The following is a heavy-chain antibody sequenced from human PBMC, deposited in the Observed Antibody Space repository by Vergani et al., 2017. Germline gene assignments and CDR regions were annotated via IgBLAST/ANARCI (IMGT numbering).Heavy chain of an antibody. Sequence: QVQLQESGPGLVKPSETLSLTCAVYGGSFSGYYWSWIRQPPGKGLEWIGEINHSGSTNYNPSLKSRVTISVDTSKNQFSLKLSSVTAADTAVYYCARGVPEDYWGQGTLVTVSS. V-gene: IGHV4-34*01. CDR1: GGSFSGYY. J-gene: IGHJ4*02. CDR2: INHSGST. D-gene: IGHD6-6*01. CDR3: ARGVPEDY.